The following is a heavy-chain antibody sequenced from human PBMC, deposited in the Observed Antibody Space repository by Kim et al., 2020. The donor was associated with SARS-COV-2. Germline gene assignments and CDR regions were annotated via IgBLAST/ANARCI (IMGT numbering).Heavy chain of an antibody. V-gene: IGHV3-30*02. J-gene: IGHJ4*02. CDR3: AKDRSPFNLLWFGELSP. D-gene: IGHD3-10*01. Sequence: VKGRLTISRDNSKNTLYLQMNSLRAEDTAVYYCAKDRSPFNLLWFGELSPWGQGTLVTVSS.